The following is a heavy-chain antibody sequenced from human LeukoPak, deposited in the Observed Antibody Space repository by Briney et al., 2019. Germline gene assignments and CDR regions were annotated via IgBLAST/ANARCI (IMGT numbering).Heavy chain of an antibody. D-gene: IGHD3-22*01. Sequence: GGSLRLSCEASGFTFSRYWMHWVRQAPGKGLVWVSRIKSDGKTNYADSVKGRFTISRDNAKSTVSLQMDSLRAEDTGVYYCARAPSEVGGYYPEYFRHWGQGTLVTVSS. V-gene: IGHV3-74*01. CDR2: IKSDGKT. J-gene: IGHJ1*01. CDR1: GFTFSRYW. CDR3: ARAPSEVGGYYPEYFRH.